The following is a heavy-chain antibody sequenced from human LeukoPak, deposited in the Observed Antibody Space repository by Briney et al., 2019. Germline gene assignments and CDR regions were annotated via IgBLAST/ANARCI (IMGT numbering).Heavy chain of an antibody. Sequence: SETLSLTCTVSGGSISSYYWSWLRQPAGKGLAWIGRIYTSGSTNYNPSLKSRVTMSVDTSKNQFSLKLSSVTAADTAVYYCAREGEVTGWFDPWGQGTLVTVSS. CDR3: AREGEVTGWFDP. CDR2: IYTSGST. D-gene: IGHD1-20*01. J-gene: IGHJ5*02. CDR1: GGSISSYY. V-gene: IGHV4-4*07.